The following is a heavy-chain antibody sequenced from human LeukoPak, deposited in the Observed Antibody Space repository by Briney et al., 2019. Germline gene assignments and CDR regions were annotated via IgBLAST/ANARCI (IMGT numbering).Heavy chain of an antibody. J-gene: IGHJ6*04. CDR1: GFIFSSYS. CDR3: AELGITMIGGV. D-gene: IGHD3-10*02. Sequence: GGSLRLSCAASGFIFSSYSMSWVRQAPGKGLEWVSYISSSGSTIYYADSVKGRFTISRDNAKNSLYLQMNSLRAEDTAVYYCAELGITMIGGVWGKGTTVTISS. V-gene: IGHV3-48*04. CDR2: ISSSGSTI.